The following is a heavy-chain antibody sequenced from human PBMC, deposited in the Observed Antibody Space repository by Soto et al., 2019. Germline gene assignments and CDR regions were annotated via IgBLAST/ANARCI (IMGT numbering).Heavy chain of an antibody. CDR2: IYYSGST. V-gene: IGHV4-30-4*01. D-gene: IGHD3-22*01. Sequence: QVQLQESGPGLVKPSQTLSLTCTVSGGSISSGDYYWSWIRQPPGKGLEWIGYIYYSGSTYYNPSLKSRVTISVDTSKNQFSLKLSSVTAADTAVYYCAREGVDSSGYHQHAFDIWGQGTMVTVSS. CDR3: AREGVDSSGYHQHAFDI. CDR1: GGSISSGDYY. J-gene: IGHJ3*02.